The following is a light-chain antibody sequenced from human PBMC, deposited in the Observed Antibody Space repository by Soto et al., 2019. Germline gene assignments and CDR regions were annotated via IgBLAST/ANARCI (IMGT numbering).Light chain of an antibody. CDR1: QTIGNY. V-gene: IGKV1-39*01. Sequence: DIQMTQSPSSLSASVGDRVTISCRASQTIGNYLNWYQQKLGKAPELLIYAASSLQYGVPSRFSGSGSGTDFTLTISSLEPEDYATYYCQQSYSTPLFTFGPGTKVDIK. CDR2: AAS. J-gene: IGKJ3*01. CDR3: QQSYSTPLFT.